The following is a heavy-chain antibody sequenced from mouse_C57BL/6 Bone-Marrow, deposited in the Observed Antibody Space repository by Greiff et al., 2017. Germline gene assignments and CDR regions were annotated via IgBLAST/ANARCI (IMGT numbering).Heavy chain of an antibody. D-gene: IGHD2-12*01. V-gene: IGHV5-6*01. Sequence: EVKLMESGGDLVKPGGSLKLSCAASGFTFSSYGMSWVRQTPDKRLEWVATISSGGSYTYYPDSVKGRFTISRDNAKNTLYLQMSSLKSEDTAMYYCARNSPCAYWGQGTLVTVSA. CDR1: GFTFSSYG. CDR3: ARNSPCAY. CDR2: ISSGGSYT. J-gene: IGHJ3*01.